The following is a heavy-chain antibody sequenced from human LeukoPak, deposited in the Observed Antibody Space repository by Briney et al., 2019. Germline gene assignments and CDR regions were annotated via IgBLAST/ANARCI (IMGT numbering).Heavy chain of an antibody. CDR3: ARDLGAGTTVGWFDP. J-gene: IGHJ5*02. Sequence: SETLSLTCTVSGVSISTYFWSWIRQPPGEGLEWVGSIYYSGSTNYNPSLKSRVTISVDTSKNQLSLKLTSVIAADTAVYYCARDLGAGTTVGWFDPGGQGTLVTVSS. D-gene: IGHD1-1*01. CDR2: IYYSGST. V-gene: IGHV4-59*01. CDR1: GVSISTYF.